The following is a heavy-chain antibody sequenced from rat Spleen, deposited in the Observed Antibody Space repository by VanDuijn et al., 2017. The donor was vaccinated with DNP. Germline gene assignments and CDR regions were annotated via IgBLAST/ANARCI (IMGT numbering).Heavy chain of an antibody. CDR1: GFTFSNYG. Sequence: EVQLVTSGGGLVLPGGSLKLSCAASGFTFSNYGMAWVRQASKKGLEWVATISASGGNTYYRDSVKGRFTISRDNTRSALYLQMNSLKSEDTATYYCASPNWGWFAYWGQGTLVTVSS. CDR2: ISASGGNT. D-gene: IGHD3-4*01. CDR3: ASPNWGWFAY. V-gene: IGHV5S13*01. J-gene: IGHJ3*01.